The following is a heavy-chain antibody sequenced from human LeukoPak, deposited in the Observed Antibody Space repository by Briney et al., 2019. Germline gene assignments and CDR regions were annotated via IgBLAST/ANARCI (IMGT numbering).Heavy chain of an antibody. Sequence: SGTLPLTCAVSGGSISSSNWWSWVRQPPGKGLEWIGEIYHSGSTSYNPSLKSRVTISVDKSKNQFSLKLSSVTAADTAVYYCARGAYDILTGYYANWFDPWGQGTLVTVSS. J-gene: IGHJ5*02. V-gene: IGHV4-4*02. D-gene: IGHD3-9*01. CDR3: ARGAYDILTGYYANWFDP. CDR1: GGSISSSNW. CDR2: IYHSGST.